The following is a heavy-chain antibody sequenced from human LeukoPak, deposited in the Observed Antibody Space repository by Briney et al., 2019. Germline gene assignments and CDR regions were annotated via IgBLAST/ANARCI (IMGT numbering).Heavy chain of an antibody. CDR3: ARDGYPNGWFDP. CDR1: GGSFSGYF. J-gene: IGHJ5*02. Sequence: PSETLSLTCTVYGGSFSGYFWGWIRQPPGKGLEWLGEINHSGSTNYNPSLKSRVTISVDTSKNQFSLKLSSVTAADTAVYYCARDGYPNGWFDPWGQGTLVTVSS. D-gene: IGHD5-24*01. CDR2: INHSGST. V-gene: IGHV4-34*01.